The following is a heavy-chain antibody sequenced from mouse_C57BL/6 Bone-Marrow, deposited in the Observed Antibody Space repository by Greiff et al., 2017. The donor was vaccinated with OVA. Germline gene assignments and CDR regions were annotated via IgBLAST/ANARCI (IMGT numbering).Heavy chain of an antibody. D-gene: IGHD1-1*01. Sequence: QVQLQQSGAELVRPGTSVKVSCKASGYAFTNYLIEWVKQRPGQGLEWIGVINPGSGGTNYNEKFKGKATLTADKSSSTAYMQLSSLTSEDSAVYFCARPGSSYNYARDYGGQGTSVTVSS. V-gene: IGHV1-54*01. CDR1: GYAFTNYL. CDR2: INPGSGGT. J-gene: IGHJ4*01. CDR3: ARPGSSYNYARDY.